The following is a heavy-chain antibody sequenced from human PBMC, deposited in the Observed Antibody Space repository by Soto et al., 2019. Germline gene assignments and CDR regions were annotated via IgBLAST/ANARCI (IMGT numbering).Heavy chain of an antibody. CDR1: GFTFSSYW. CDR2: IKQDGSEK. J-gene: IGHJ6*02. Sequence: PGGSLRLSCAASGFTFSSYWMSWVRQAPGKGLEWVANIKQDGSEKYYADSVKGRFTISRDNAKNSLYLQMNSLRAEDTAVYYCARDQSAYYDILTGYYADGMDVWGQGTTVTVSS. D-gene: IGHD3-9*01. CDR3: ARDQSAYYDILTGYYADGMDV. V-gene: IGHV3-7*01.